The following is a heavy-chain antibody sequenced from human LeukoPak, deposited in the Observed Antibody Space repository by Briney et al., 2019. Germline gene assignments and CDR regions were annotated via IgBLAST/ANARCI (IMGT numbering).Heavy chain of an antibody. J-gene: IGHJ4*02. V-gene: IGHV3-23*01. Sequence: GGSLRLSCAASRFTFSSYAMNWVRQAPGKGLEWVSVISGSGGSTSYADSVKGRFAISRDNSKNTLYLQMNSLRAEDTVVYYCARDLGGSGNYYPYFDCWGQGTLVTVSS. CDR3: ARDLGGSGNYYPYFDC. CDR2: ISGSGGST. CDR1: RFTFSSYA. D-gene: IGHD3-10*01.